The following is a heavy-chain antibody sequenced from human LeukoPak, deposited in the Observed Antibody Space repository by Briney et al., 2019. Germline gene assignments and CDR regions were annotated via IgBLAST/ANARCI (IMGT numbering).Heavy chain of an antibody. Sequence: GESLMISCKGSGYSFTNYWIGWVLQMPGKGLEWMGIIYPGDSDIRYSPSFQGQVTISADKSISTAYLQWSSLKASDTAMYYCASVDITMGASYWGQGTLVTVSS. D-gene: IGHD5-18*01. CDR1: GYSFTNYW. J-gene: IGHJ4*02. V-gene: IGHV5-51*01. CDR3: ASVDITMGASY. CDR2: IYPGDSDI.